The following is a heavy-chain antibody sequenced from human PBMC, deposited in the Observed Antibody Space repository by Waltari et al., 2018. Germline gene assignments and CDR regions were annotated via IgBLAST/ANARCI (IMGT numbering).Heavy chain of an antibody. CDR1: GFTFSSYS. CDR3: ARVLIHDYGDYPGY. D-gene: IGHD4-17*01. Sequence: EVQLVESGGGLVKPGGSLRLSCAASGFTFSSYSLNWVRPAPGKGLEWVSSISSSSSYIYYADSVKGRFTISRDNAKNSLYLQMNSLRAEDTAVYYCARVLIHDYGDYPGYWGQGTLVTVSS. J-gene: IGHJ4*02. V-gene: IGHV3-21*01. CDR2: ISSSSSYI.